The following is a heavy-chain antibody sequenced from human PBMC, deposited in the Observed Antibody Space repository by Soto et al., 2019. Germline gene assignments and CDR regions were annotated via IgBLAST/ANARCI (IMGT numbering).Heavy chain of an antibody. J-gene: IGHJ4*02. CDR1: GGSISSEGYY. Sequence: PSETLSLTCTVSGGSISSEGYYWSWFRQLPGKGLEWIGDIYYSGTTYHNPSLRSRLTISGDASKNQFSLKLSSVTAADTALYYCARGRGYSYGPYYFDHWGQGTLVTVSS. V-gene: IGHV4-31*03. CDR2: IYYSGTT. CDR3: ARGRGYSYGPYYFDH. D-gene: IGHD5-18*01.